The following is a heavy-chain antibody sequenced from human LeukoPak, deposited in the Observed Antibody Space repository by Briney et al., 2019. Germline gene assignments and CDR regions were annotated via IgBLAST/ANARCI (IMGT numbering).Heavy chain of an antibody. J-gene: IGHJ4*02. CDR1: GFTFSSYS. CDR3: ARDRTVEMATISDY. D-gene: IGHD5-24*01. CDR2: ISSSSSYI. Sequence: PGGSLRLSCAASGFTFSSYSMNWVRQAPGKGLEWVSPISSSSSYIYYADSVKGRFTISRDNAKNSLYLQMNSLRAEDTAVYYCARDRTVEMATISDYWGQGTLVTVSS. V-gene: IGHV3-21*01.